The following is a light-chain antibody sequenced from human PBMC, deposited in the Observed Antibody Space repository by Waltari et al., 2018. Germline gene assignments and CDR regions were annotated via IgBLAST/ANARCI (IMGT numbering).Light chain of an antibody. J-gene: IGKJ4*01. V-gene: IGKV3-11*01. Sequence: VLTQSPVLLSLSPGERAALSCRASQNIGLHMAWSQQRLGQAPRPLIDDVSSRVTGLTARFSGSGSGTDFTLTISGLAPEDTAVYYCQQRDSWPLTFGGGTKVAI. CDR3: QQRDSWPLT. CDR1: QNIGLH. CDR2: DVS.